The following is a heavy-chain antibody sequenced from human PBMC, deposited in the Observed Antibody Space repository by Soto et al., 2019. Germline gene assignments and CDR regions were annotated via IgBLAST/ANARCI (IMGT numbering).Heavy chain of an antibody. CDR3: ARIKTYYDSRGGIAD. CDR2: INPNNGDT. CDR1: GYTFTGYF. D-gene: IGHD3-22*01. J-gene: IGHJ4*02. Sequence: QVQLVQSEAEVKKPGASVKVSCKASGYTFTGYFVHWVRQAPGQGLEWMGWINPNNGDTNYAQNFQGRVTMTRDTSINTAYMELSRLRSDDTAVYYCARIKTYYDSRGGIADWGQGALVTVAT. V-gene: IGHV1-2*02.